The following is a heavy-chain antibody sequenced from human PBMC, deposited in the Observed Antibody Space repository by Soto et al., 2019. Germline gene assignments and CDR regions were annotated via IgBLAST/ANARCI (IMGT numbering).Heavy chain of an antibody. Sequence: SVKVSCKASGYTFIGYYIHWVRQAPGQGLEWMGGIIPIFGTANYAQKFQGRVTITADESTSTACMELSSLRAEDTAVYYCARGYCSGGSCNPQPYFDYWGQGTLVTVSS. V-gene: IGHV1-69*13. D-gene: IGHD2-15*01. CDR1: GYTFIGYY. CDR3: ARGYCSGGSCNPQPYFDY. CDR2: IIPIFGTA. J-gene: IGHJ4*01.